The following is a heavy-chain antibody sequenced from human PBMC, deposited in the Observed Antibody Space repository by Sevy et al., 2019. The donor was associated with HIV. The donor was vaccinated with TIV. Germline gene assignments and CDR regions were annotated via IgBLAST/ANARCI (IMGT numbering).Heavy chain of an antibody. CDR2: IRSKTDGGTT. V-gene: IGHV3-15*01. Sequence: GGSLRLSCAASGFTFSNAWMSWVRQAPGKGLEWVGRIRSKTDGGTTDYAAPVKGRFTVSRDDSKNTLYLQMNSLKTEDTAVYYCTTGSAPPGTRYWGQGTLVTVSS. CDR1: GFTFSNAW. CDR3: TTGSAPPGTRY. D-gene: IGHD2-8*01. J-gene: IGHJ4*02.